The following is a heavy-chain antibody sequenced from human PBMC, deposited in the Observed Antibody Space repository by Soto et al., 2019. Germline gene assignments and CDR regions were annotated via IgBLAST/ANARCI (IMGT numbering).Heavy chain of an antibody. CDR2: IYYSGST. CDR3: ARDSPRGHYGDANWFDP. J-gene: IGHJ5*02. Sequence: SETLSLTCTVSGGSISSGGYYWSWIRQHPGKGLEWIGYIYYSGSTYYNPSLKSRVTISVDTSKNQFSLKLSSVTAADTAVYYCARDSPRGHYGDANWFDPWGQGTRVTVS. V-gene: IGHV4-31*03. CDR1: GGSISSGGYY. D-gene: IGHD4-17*01.